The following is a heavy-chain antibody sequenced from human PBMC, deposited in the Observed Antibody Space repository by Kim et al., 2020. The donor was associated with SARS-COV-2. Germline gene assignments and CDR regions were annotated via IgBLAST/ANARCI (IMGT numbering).Heavy chain of an antibody. CDR3: ARGNTIFGVGPYYYYGMDV. J-gene: IGHJ6*02. CDR1: GGSISSYY. V-gene: IGHV4-59*01. Sequence: SETLSLTCTVSGGSISSYYWSWIRQPPGKGLEWIGYIYYSGSTNYNPSLKSRVTISVDTSKNQFSLKLSSVTAADTAVYYCARGNTIFGVGPYYYYGMDVWGQGTTVTVSS. D-gene: IGHD3-3*01. CDR2: IYYSGST.